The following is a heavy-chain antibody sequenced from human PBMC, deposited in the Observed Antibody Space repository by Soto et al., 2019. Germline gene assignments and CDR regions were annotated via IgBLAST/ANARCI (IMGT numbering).Heavy chain of an antibody. D-gene: IGHD6-19*01. CDR2: IIPIFGTA. V-gene: IGHV1-69*13. J-gene: IGHJ6*02. Sequence: ASVKVSCKASGGTFSSYAISWVRQAPGQGLEWMGGIIPIFGTANYAQKFQGRVTITADESTSTAYMELSSLRSEDTAVYYCARAEGEYSSGWYGDWRPNYYYGMDVWGQGTTVTVSS. CDR3: ARAEGEYSSGWYGDWRPNYYYGMDV. CDR1: GGTFSSYA.